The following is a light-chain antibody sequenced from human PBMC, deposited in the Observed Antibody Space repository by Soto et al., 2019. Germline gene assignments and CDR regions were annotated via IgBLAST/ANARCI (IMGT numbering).Light chain of an antibody. V-gene: IGKV3-20*01. CDR1: QSVGRNY. CDR3: QKYATSPIN. Sequence: ENVLTHSPGTLSLSPVERATLSFSASQSVGRNYLAWFQQKSGQAPRLVIYGASSRAAGIPDRLSGSGSGTDFTLTISRLEPEDFAVYYCQKYATSPINFGQGTRLEIK. J-gene: IGKJ5*01. CDR2: GAS.